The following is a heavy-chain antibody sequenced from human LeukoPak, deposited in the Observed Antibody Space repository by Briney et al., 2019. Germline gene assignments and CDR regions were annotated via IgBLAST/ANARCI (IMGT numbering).Heavy chain of an antibody. J-gene: IGHJ6*03. D-gene: IGHD7-27*01. Sequence: KAGGSLRLSCAASGFTFSDYYMSWIRQAPGKGLEWVSYISSSGSTIYYADSVKGRFTISRDNAKNSLYLQMNSLRAEDTAVYYCARNWGKYYYYYYMDVWGKGTTVTVSS. CDR1: GFTFSDYY. CDR2: ISSSGSTI. V-gene: IGHV3-11*04. CDR3: ARNWGKYYYYYYMDV.